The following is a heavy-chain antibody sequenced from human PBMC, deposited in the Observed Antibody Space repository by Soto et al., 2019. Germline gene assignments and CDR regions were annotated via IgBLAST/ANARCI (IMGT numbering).Heavy chain of an antibody. CDR1: GYTFTSYG. D-gene: IGHD3-9*01. Sequence: ASVKVSCKASGYTFTSYGISWVRQAPGQGLEWMGWISAYNGNTNYAQKLQGRVTMTTDTSTSTAYMELRSLRSDDTAVYYGARVRYFDWLVTWWGQGTLVTVSS. CDR3: ARVRYFDWLVTW. J-gene: IGHJ4*02. V-gene: IGHV1-18*01. CDR2: ISAYNGNT.